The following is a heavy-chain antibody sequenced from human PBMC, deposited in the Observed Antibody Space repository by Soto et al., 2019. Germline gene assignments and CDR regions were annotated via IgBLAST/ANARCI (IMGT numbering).Heavy chain of an antibody. J-gene: IGHJ5*02. CDR2: IYYSGST. Sequence: QLQLQESGPGLVKPSETLSLTCTVSGGSISSSSYYWGWIRQPPGKGLEWIGSIYYSGSTYYNPSLKSRVTISVDTSKNQFSLKLSSVTAADTAVYYCASGAYYPNGWFDPWGQGTLVTVSS. D-gene: IGHD3-10*01. CDR1: GGSISSSSYY. V-gene: IGHV4-39*01. CDR3: ASGAYYPNGWFDP.